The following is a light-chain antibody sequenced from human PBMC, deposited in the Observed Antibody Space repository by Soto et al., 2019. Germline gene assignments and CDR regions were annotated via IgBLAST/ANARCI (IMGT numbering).Light chain of an antibody. CDR2: EVS. V-gene: IGLV2-18*02. CDR1: SSDVGSYNR. CDR3: SSYTSSSTSVV. J-gene: IGLJ2*01. Sequence: QSVLTQSPSVSGSPGQSVTISCTGTSSDVGSYNRVSWYQQPPGTAPKLMIYEVSNRPSGVPDRFSGSKSGNTASLTISGLQAEDEADYYCSSYTSSSTSVVFGGGTKVTVL.